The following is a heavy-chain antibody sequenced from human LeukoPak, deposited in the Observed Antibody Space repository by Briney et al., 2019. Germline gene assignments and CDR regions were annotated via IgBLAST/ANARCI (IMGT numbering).Heavy chain of an antibody. J-gene: IGHJ4*02. CDR2: INPSGGST. CDR1: GYTFTSYY. Sequence: GASVTVSCKASGYTFTSYYMHWVRQAPGQGLEWMGIINPSGGSTSYAQKFQGRVTMTRDTSTSTVYMELSSLRSEDTAVYYCASSSGVPAAIRPPPFYWGQGTLVTVSS. V-gene: IGHV1-46*01. D-gene: IGHD2-2*02. CDR3: ASSSGVPAAIRPPPFY.